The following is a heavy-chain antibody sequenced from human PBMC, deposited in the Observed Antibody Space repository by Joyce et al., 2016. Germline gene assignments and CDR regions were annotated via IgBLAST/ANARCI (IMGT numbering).Heavy chain of an antibody. D-gene: IGHD3-10*01. CDR1: GFTLCSFG. CDR2: IWYDGKKK. V-gene: IGHV3-33*04. CDR3: ARGAMVRGVDVDY. J-gene: IGHJ4*02. Sequence: QVQLVESGGGVVQPGRSLRLSCAASGFTLCSFGMHWVRRAPGKGLKGGAVIWYDGKKKYYADSVKGRFTISRDNAQNSLYLQMNSRRVEDTAVYYCARGAMVRGVDVDYWGQGTLVTVSS.